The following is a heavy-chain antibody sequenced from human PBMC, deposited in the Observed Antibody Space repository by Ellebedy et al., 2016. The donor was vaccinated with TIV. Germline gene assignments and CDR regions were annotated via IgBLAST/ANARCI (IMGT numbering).Heavy chain of an antibody. Sequence: SETLSLXCAMSGDSFTSSRVAWNWLRQSPSRGLEWLGRTYYRSKWYNDYALSVKSRITISPDTSKNQFSLQLNSVTPDDTAVYYCARGQYSAMDVWGQGTTVTVSS. CDR1: GDSFTSSRVA. V-gene: IGHV6-1*01. J-gene: IGHJ6*02. CDR3: ARGQYSAMDV. CDR2: TYYRSKWYN.